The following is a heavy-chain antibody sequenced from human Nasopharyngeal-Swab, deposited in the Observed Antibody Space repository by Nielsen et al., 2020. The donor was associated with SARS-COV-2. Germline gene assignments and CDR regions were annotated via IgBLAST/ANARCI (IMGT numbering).Heavy chain of an antibody. D-gene: IGHD3-10*01. V-gene: IGHV3-49*03. J-gene: IGHJ6*02. Sequence: SGTASGFTFGDYAMSWFRQAPGKGLEWVGFIRSKAYGGTTEYAASVKGRFTISRDDSKSIAYLQMNSLKTEDTAVYYCTRDPTVRGADYYGMDVWGQGTTVTVSS. CDR2: IRSKAYGGTT. CDR1: GFTFGDYA. CDR3: TRDPTVRGADYYGMDV.